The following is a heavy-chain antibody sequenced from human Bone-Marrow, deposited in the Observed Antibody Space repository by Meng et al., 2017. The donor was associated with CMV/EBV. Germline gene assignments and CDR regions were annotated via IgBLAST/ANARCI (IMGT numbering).Heavy chain of an antibody. D-gene: IGHD6-19*01. J-gene: IGHJ2*01. Sequence: SGFTFSSYGMHWVRQAPGKGLEWVAVISYDGSNKYYADPVKGRFTISRDNSKNTLYLQMNSLRAEDTAVYYCAKDRASGWTHWYFDLWGRGTLVTVSS. CDR2: ISYDGSNK. CDR1: GFTFSSYG. V-gene: IGHV3-30*18. CDR3: AKDRASGWTHWYFDL.